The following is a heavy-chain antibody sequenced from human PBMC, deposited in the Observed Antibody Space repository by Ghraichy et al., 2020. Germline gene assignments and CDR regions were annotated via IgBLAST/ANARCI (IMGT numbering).Heavy chain of an antibody. CDR2: VQYTGNT. CDR3: ARYYCPGDPCRGFDY. V-gene: IGHV4-59*11. D-gene: IGHD2-8*02. CDR1: GGSISGHY. J-gene: IGHJ4*02. Sequence: GSLSLTCTVSGGSISGHYWSWIRQPPGKGLEWMGWVQYTGNTKYNPSLRSRVTMSVDTSKNQFSLKVFSVTAADSAVYYCARYYCPGDPCRGFDYWGLGTLVTVSS.